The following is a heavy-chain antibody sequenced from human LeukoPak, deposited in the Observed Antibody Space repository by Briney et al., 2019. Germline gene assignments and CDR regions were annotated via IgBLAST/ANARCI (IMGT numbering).Heavy chain of an antibody. V-gene: IGHV1-46*01. CDR3: ARDRLANADIHAFDI. CDR2: INPSGGST. CDR1: GYTFTSYY. Sequence: GASVKVSCKASGYTFTSYYMHWVRQAPGQGLEWMGIINPSGGSTSYAQKFQGRVTVTRDTSTSTVHMELSSLRSEDTAVYYCARDRLANADIHAFDIWGQGTMVTVSS. J-gene: IGHJ3*02. D-gene: IGHD4/OR15-4a*01.